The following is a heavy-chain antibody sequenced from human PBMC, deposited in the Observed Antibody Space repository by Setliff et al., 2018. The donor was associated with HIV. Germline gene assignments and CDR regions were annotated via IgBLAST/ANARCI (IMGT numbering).Heavy chain of an antibody. CDR1: GFTFNSYG. CDR2: ISYDGSNK. J-gene: IGHJ4*02. V-gene: IGHV3-30*01. D-gene: IGHD3-22*01. Sequence: PRLSCAASGFTFNSYGMHWVRQAPGKGLEWVALISYDGSNKYYADSVKGRFTISRDNSKTTLYLQMNSLRAEDTAVYYCAREDTHYYDSSGYYSSYFDYWGQGTLVTVSS. CDR3: AREDTHYYDSSGYYSSYFDY.